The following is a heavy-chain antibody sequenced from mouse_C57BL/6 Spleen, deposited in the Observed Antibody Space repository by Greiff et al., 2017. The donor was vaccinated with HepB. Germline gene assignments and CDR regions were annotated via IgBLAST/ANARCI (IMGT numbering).Heavy chain of an antibody. J-gene: IGHJ3*01. CDR2: ISDGGSYT. Sequence: EVKLMESGGGLVKPGGSLKLSCAASGFTFSSYAMSWVRQTPEKRLEWVATISDGGSYTYYPDNVKGRFTISRDNAKNNLYLQMSHLKSEDTAMYYCARETAFFAYWGQGTLVTVSA. V-gene: IGHV5-4*01. CDR3: ARETAFFAY. D-gene: IGHD4-1*01. CDR1: GFTFSSYA.